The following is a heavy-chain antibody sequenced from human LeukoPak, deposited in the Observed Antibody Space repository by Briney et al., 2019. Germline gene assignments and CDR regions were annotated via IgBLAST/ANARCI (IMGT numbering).Heavy chain of an antibody. V-gene: IGHV1-69*05. Sequence: ASVKVSCKASGGTFSSYAISWVRQAPGQGLEWMGGIIPIFGTANYAQKFQGRVTITTDESTGTAYMELSSLRSEDTAVYYCAREWLVLGSDAFDIWGQGTMVTVSS. D-gene: IGHD6-19*01. CDR3: AREWLVLGSDAFDI. CDR2: IIPIFGTA. J-gene: IGHJ3*02. CDR1: GGTFSSYA.